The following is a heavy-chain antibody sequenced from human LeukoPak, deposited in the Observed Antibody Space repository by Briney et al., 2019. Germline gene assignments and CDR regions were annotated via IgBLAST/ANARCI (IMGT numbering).Heavy chain of an antibody. J-gene: IGHJ4*02. D-gene: IGHD2/OR15-2a*01. V-gene: IGHV3-30-3*01. CDR1: GFAFSSHG. CDR2: ISFDGHNK. Sequence: GRSLRLSCAASGFAFSSHGLHWVRQAPGKGLEWVAVISFDGHNKYYSDSVKGRFIISRDNSQTAVYLQMNSLRIEDTAVYYCARGGPVTFQLDHWGQGILVTVSS. CDR3: ARGGPVTFQLDH.